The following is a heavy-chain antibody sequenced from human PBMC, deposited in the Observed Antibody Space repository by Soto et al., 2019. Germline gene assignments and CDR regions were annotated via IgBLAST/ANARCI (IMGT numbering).Heavy chain of an antibody. Sequence: GGSLRLSCAASGFTFSDYYMSWIRQAPGKGLEWVSYISSSSSYTNYADSVKGRFTISRDNAKNSLYLQMNSLRAEDTAVYYCASSALGWYYYDSSGYYDYWGQGTLVTVSS. CDR3: ASSALGWYYYDSSGYYDY. V-gene: IGHV3-11*06. J-gene: IGHJ4*02. CDR2: ISSSSSYT. D-gene: IGHD3-22*01. CDR1: GFTFSDYY.